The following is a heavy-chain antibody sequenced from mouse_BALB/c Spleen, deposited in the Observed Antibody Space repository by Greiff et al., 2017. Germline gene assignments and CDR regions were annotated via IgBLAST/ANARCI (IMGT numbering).Heavy chain of an antibody. CDR1: GFTFSDAW. CDR3: TRLVLDY. D-gene: IGHD4-1*01. J-gene: IGHJ2*01. V-gene: IGHV6-6*01. CDR2: IRSKANNHAT. Sequence: EVKLVESGGGLVQPGGSMKLSCAASGFTFSDAWMNWVRQSPEKGLEWVAEIRSKANNHATSYAEFVKGRFTISSEVSKSRVKLQMNSLRAEDTGIYYCTRLVLDYWGQGTTLTVTS.